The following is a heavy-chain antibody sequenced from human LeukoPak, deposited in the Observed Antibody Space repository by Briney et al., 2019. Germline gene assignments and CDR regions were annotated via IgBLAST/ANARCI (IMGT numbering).Heavy chain of an antibody. CDR1: GFTFSSHW. D-gene: IGHD3-3*01. CDR3: AKDSSYYDFWSGSFDI. Sequence: PGGSLRLSCADSGFTFSSHWMHWVRQAPGKGLVWVSHIYYDASSTSYADSVKGRFTISRDNSKNTLHLQMNSLRAEDTAVYYCAKDSSYYDFWSGSFDIWGQGTMVTVSS. CDR2: IYYDASST. J-gene: IGHJ3*02. V-gene: IGHV3-74*01.